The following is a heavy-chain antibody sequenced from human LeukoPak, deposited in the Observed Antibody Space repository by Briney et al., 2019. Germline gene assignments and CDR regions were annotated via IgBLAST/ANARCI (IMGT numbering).Heavy chain of an antibody. CDR3: AKRGVVIRVILVGFHKEAYYFDS. D-gene: IGHD3-22*01. V-gene: IGHV3-23*01. J-gene: IGHJ4*02. CDR2: ISDSGGRT. Sequence: LGGSLRLSCAVSGITLSNYGMSWVRQAPGKGLEWVAGISDSGGRTNYADSVKGRFTISRDNPKNTLYLQMNSLRAEDTAVYFCAKRGVVIRVILVGFHKEAYYFDSWGQGALVTVSS. CDR1: GITLSNYG.